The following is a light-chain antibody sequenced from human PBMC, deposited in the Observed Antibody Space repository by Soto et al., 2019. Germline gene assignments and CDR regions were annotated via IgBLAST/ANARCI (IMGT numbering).Light chain of an antibody. V-gene: IGKV3-15*01. Sequence: EVVMTQSPATLSVSPGQRVTLSCRASHSVSSSLAWYQQKPGQAPRLLISGASTRAAGVPARFSGSGSGTDFTLTISSLQSEDFAVYYCQQANSFPITFGQGTRLEIK. J-gene: IGKJ5*01. CDR3: QQANSFPIT. CDR2: GAS. CDR1: HSVSSS.